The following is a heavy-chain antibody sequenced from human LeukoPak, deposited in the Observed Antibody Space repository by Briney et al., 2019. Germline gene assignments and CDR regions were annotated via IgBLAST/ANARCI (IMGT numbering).Heavy chain of an antibody. CDR1: GGSFSGYY. D-gene: IGHD3-10*01. CDR3: ARVRGDYYGSGIGNWFDP. CDR2: INHSGST. J-gene: IGHJ5*02. Sequence: SETLSLTCPVYGGSFSGYYWSWIRPPPGKGLEWIGEINHSGSTNYNPSLKSRVTISVDTSKNQFSLKLSSVTAADTAVYYCARVRGDYYGSGIGNWFDPWGQGTLVTVSS. V-gene: IGHV4-34*01.